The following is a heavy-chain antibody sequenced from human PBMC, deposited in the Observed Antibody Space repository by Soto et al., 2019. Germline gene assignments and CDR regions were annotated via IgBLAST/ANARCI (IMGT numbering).Heavy chain of an antibody. D-gene: IGHD2-2*02. J-gene: IGHJ6*02. CDR1: GFTFNSYA. CDR2: ISYDGSNK. V-gene: IGHV3-30*04. CDR3: AKDIVVVPAAIYYYYGMDV. Sequence: VQLVVSGGGVVQPGRSLRLSCAASGFTFNSYAMHWVRQAPGKGLEWVAVISYDGSNKYYADSVKGRFTISRDNSKNTLYLQMNSLRAEDTAVYYCAKDIVVVPAAIYYYYGMDVWGQGTTVTVSS.